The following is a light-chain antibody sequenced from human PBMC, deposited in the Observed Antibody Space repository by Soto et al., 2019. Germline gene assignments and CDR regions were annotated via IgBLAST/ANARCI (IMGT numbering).Light chain of an antibody. J-gene: IGKJ1*01. CDR3: QQYGSSPVT. CDR1: QTVSTNY. V-gene: IGKV3-20*01. Sequence: EIVLTQSPGTLSLSPGERATLSCRASQTVSTNYLAWYQQKPGQAPSLLIYAAKSRATGIPDRFSGSGSGTDFTLTISRLEAEDFAVYYCQQYGSSPVTFGQGTKVEIK. CDR2: AAK.